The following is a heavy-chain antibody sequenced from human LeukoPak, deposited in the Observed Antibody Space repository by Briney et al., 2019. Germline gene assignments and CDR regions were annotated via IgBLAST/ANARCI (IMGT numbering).Heavy chain of an antibody. CDR2: ISSSGSTI. D-gene: IGHD2-15*01. CDR1: GFTFSSYE. V-gene: IGHV3-48*03. CDR3: ARDGGYCSGGSCYSGEYYYYGMDV. Sequence: PGGSLRLSCAASGFTFSSYEMNWVRQAPGKGLEWVSYISSSGSTIYYVDSVKGRFTISRDNAKNSLYLQMNSLRAEDTAVYYCARDGGYCSGGSCYSGEYYYYGMDVWGQGTTVTVSS. J-gene: IGHJ6*02.